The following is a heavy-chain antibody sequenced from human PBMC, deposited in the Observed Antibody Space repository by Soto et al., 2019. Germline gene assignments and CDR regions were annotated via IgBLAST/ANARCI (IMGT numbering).Heavy chain of an antibody. D-gene: IGHD6-19*01. CDR1: GYTFTSYD. J-gene: IGHJ4*02. Sequence: GASVKVSCKASGYTFTSYDINWVRQATGQGLEWMGWMNPNSGNTGYAQKFQGRVTMTRNTSISTAYMELSSLRSEDTAVYYCARDGRSSYSSAWYYFDYWGQGTLVTVSS. CDR3: ARDGRSSYSSAWYYFDY. CDR2: MNPNSGNT. V-gene: IGHV1-8*01.